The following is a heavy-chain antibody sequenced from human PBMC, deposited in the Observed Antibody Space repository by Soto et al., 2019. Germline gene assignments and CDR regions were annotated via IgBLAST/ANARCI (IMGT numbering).Heavy chain of an antibody. D-gene: IGHD4-17*01. J-gene: IGHJ6*02. CDR2: ISYDGSNK. CDR1: GFTFSSYG. V-gene: IGHV3-30*18. Sequence: QVQLVESGGGVVQPGRSLRLSCAASGFTFSSYGMHWVRQAPGKGLEWVAVISYDGSNKYYADSVKGRFTISRDNSNNTLYLQMNSLRAEDTAVYYCAKSGVGYGDYSDSYYGMDVWGQGTTVTVSS. CDR3: AKSGVGYGDYSDSYYGMDV.